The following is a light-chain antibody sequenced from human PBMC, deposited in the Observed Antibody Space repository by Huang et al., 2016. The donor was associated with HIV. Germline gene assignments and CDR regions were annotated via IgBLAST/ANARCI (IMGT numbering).Light chain of an antibody. CDR2: LGS. Sequence: IVMTQSPLSLPVTPGEPASISCRSSQSLLRSNGYTYLDWYLQRPGQSPQLLIYLGSNRASGVPDRFSGSASGNNFNLKVSRVEADDLGTYYCMQGLQTPGVTFGPGTKVDFK. J-gene: IGKJ3*01. CDR1: QSLLRSNGYTY. CDR3: MQGLQTPGVT. V-gene: IGKV2-28*01.